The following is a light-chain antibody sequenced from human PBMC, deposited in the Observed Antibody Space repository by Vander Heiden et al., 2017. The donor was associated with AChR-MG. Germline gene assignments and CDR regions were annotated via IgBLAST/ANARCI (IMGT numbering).Light chain of an antibody. Sequence: SFALPQPPSVPVPPGQTARITCSVDELGDKYACWYQQKPGQSPVLVIYEDSKRASGIPERFSGSNSGTTATLTISGTQAMDEADYYCQAWDSRHVVFGGGTKLTVL. CDR3: QAWDSRHVV. CDR1: ELGDKY. J-gene: IGLJ2*01. CDR2: EDS. V-gene: IGLV3-1*01.